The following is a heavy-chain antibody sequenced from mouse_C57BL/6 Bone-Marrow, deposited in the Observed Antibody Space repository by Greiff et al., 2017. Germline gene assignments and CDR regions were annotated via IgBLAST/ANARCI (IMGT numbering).Heavy chain of an antibody. Sequence: QVQLQQPGAELVRPGSSVKLSCKASGYTFTSYWMDWVKQRPGQGLEWIGNIYPSDSETHYNQKFKDKATLTVDKSSSTAYMQLSSLTSEDSAVYYCAMGSWRLFAYWGQGTLVTVSA. CDR2: IYPSDSET. CDR3: AMGSWRLFAY. J-gene: IGHJ3*01. CDR1: GYTFTSYW. V-gene: IGHV1-61*01.